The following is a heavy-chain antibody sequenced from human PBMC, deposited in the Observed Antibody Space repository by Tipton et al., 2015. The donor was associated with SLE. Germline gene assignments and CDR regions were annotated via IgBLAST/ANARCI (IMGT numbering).Heavy chain of an antibody. D-gene: IGHD1-26*01. V-gene: IGHV3-7*01. J-gene: IGHJ4*02. CDR3: ARVEGGADY. CDR2: IKQDGSEK. CDR1: GFTFSSYA. Sequence: SLRLSCAASGFTFSSYAMHWVRQAPGKGLEWVANIKQDGSEKYYVDSVKGRFTISRDNAKNSLYLQMNSLRAEDTAVYYCARVEGGADYWGQGTLVTVSS.